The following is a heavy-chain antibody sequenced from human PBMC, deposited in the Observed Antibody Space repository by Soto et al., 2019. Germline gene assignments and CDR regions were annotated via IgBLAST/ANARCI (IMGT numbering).Heavy chain of an antibody. Sequence: GGSLRLSCAASRFTFSNYAMSWVRQAPGKGLEWVSGIRSTGGSTYYADPVKGRFTISRDNSKNTLDLQMSSLRAEDTAIYYCARAHDYDFWSGFLFYGMDVWGQGTTVTVSS. CDR2: IRSTGGST. CDR3: ARAHDYDFWSGFLFYGMDV. CDR1: RFTFSNYA. D-gene: IGHD3-3*01. V-gene: IGHV3-23*01. J-gene: IGHJ6*02.